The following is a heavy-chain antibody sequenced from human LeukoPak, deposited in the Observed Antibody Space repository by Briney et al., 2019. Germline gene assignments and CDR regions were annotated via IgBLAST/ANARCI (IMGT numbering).Heavy chain of an antibody. V-gene: IGHV3-7*03. CDR1: GFTFSSYG. Sequence: GGSLRLSCAASGFTFSSYGMHWVRQAREKGLEWVANIKQDGSEKYYVDSVKGRFTISRDNAKDSLYLQMNSLRAEDTAVYYCARVIRSYFDYWGQGTLVTVSS. D-gene: IGHD3-3*01. CDR3: ARVIRSYFDY. J-gene: IGHJ4*02. CDR2: IKQDGSEK.